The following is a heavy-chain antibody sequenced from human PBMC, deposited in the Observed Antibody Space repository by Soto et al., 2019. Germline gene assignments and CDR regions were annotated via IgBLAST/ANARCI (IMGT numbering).Heavy chain of an antibody. V-gene: IGHV3-30-3*01. CDR3: AREGLRFLEWLSSPCFDY. J-gene: IGHJ4*02. Sequence: QVQLVESGGGVVQPGRSLRLSCAASGFTFSSYAMHWVRQAPGKGLEWVAVISYDGSNKYYADSVKGRFTISRDNSKNTLYLQMNSLRAEDTAVYYCAREGLRFLEWLSSPCFDYWGQGTLVTVSS. CDR2: ISYDGSNK. D-gene: IGHD3-3*01. CDR1: GFTFSSYA.